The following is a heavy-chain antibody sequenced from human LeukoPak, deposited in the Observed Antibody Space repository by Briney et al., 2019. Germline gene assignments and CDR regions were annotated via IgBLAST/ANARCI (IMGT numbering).Heavy chain of an antibody. D-gene: IGHD6-13*01. Sequence: PGGSLRLSCAASGFTFSSYAMSWVRQAPGKGLEWVSAISGSGGSTYYADSVKGRFTISRDNSKNTLYLQMNSLRAEDTAVYYCAKDPDGSSWYDNYFDYWGQGTLVTVSS. J-gene: IGHJ4*02. CDR1: GFTFSSYA. V-gene: IGHV3-23*01. CDR2: ISGSGGST. CDR3: AKDPDGSSWYDNYFDY.